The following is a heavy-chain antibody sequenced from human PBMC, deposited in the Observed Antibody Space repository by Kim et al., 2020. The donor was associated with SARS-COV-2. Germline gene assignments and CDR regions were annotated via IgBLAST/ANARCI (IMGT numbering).Heavy chain of an antibody. CDR2: IYYSGST. CDR1: GGSISSSSYY. CDR3: ASSGQGTVPVWYYFDY. V-gene: IGHV4-39*01. J-gene: IGHJ4*02. D-gene: IGHD2-2*01. Sequence: SETLSLTCTVSGGSISSSSYYWGWIRQPPGKGLEWIGSIYYSGSTYYNPSLKSRVTISVDTSKNQFSLKLSSVTAADTAVYYCASSGQGTVPVWYYFDYWGQGTLVTVSS.